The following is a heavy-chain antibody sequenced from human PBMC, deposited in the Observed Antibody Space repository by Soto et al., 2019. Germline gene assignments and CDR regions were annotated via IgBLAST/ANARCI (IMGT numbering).Heavy chain of an antibody. J-gene: IGHJ4*02. CDR3: AKDWLRGAVAASPPGS. V-gene: IGHV3-30*18. D-gene: IGHD6-19*01. CDR2: ISYDGSNK. Sequence: QVQLVESGGGVVQPGRSLRLSCAASGFTFSSYGMHWVRQAPGKGLEWVAVISYDGSNKYYADSVKGRFTISRDNSKNTLYLQMNSLRAEDTAGYYCAKDWLRGAVAASPPGSWGQGTLVTVSS. CDR1: GFTFSSYG.